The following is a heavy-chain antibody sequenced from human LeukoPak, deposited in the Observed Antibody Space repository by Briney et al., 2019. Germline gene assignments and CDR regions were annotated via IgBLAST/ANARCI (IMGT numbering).Heavy chain of an antibody. Sequence: SQTLSLTCTVSGGSISSGGYYWSWIRQHPGKGLEWIGYIYYSGSTYYDPSLKSRVTISVDTSKNQFSLKLSSVTAADTAVYYCAREVDATYFDYWGQGTLVTVSS. D-gene: IGHD2-15*01. CDR2: IYYSGST. V-gene: IGHV4-31*03. CDR1: GGSISSGGYY. J-gene: IGHJ4*02. CDR3: AREVDATYFDY.